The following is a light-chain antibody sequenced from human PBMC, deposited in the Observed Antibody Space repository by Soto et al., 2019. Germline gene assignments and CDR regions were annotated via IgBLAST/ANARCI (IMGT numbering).Light chain of an antibody. V-gene: IGKV3-11*01. Sequence: EIVLTQSPATLSSFPGDRGTLSCRASQYINTRLAWYQHRPGQAPRLLIYQTSIRAAGIPARFSGSGSGTDFTLTISSLEPDDFAVYYCQQRADWPITFGQGTRLEIK. CDR3: QQRADWPIT. J-gene: IGKJ5*01. CDR1: QYINTR. CDR2: QTS.